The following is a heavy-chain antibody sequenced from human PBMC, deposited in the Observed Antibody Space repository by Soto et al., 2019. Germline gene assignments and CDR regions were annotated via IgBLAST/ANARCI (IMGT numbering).Heavy chain of an antibody. CDR2: IIPIFGTA. CDR3: ARGSIVVVPAAIPAADYYYYGMDV. D-gene: IGHD2-2*01. J-gene: IGHJ6*02. Sequence: GASVKVSCKASGGTFSSYAISWVRQAPGQGLEWMGGIIPIFGTANYAQKFQGRVTITADESTSTAYMELSSLRSEDTAVYYCARGSIVVVPAAIPAADYYYYGMDVWGQGTTVTVSS. V-gene: IGHV1-69*13. CDR1: GGTFSSYA.